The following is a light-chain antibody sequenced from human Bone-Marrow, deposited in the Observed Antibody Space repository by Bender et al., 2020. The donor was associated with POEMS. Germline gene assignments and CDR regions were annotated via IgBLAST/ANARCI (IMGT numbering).Light chain of an antibody. CDR3: AVWDDSLNGWV. CDR1: SSNIGAHA. V-gene: IGLV1-44*01. Sequence: QSVLTQPPSASGTPGQRVTISCSGVSSNIGAHAVNWYQHLPGTAPKRLIYSSLRRPSEVPERLSGSRSGTSASLAISGLQSEDEADYYCAVWDDSLNGWVFGGGTKLTVL. J-gene: IGLJ3*02. CDR2: SSL.